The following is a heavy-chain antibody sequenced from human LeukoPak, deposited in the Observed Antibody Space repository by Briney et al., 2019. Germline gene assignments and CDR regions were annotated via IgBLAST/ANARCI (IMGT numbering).Heavy chain of an antibody. J-gene: IGHJ4*02. CDR2: IIPIFGTA. Sequence: SVKVSCKASGGTFSSYAISWVRQAPGQGLEWMGGIIPIFGTANYAQKFQGRVTNTTDESTSTAYMELSSLRSEDTAVYYCARFLSRRWLQSEWGQGTLVTVSS. CDR1: GGTFSSYA. V-gene: IGHV1-69*05. D-gene: IGHD5-24*01. CDR3: ARFLSRRWLQSE.